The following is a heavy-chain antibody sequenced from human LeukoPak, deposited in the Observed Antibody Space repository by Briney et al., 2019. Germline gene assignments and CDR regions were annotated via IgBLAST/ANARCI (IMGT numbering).Heavy chain of an antibody. D-gene: IGHD3-10*01. Sequence: GGSLRPSCAVSGFTFNSYAMSWVRQAPGKGLEWVSAITGGANSIYYADSVKGRFTISRDNSKNSLYLQMNSLRAEDTAVYYCAKGIRGMALYYFDYWGQGTLVTVSS. V-gene: IGHV3-23*01. CDR1: GFTFNSYA. CDR3: AKGIRGMALYYFDY. CDR2: ITGGANSI. J-gene: IGHJ4*02.